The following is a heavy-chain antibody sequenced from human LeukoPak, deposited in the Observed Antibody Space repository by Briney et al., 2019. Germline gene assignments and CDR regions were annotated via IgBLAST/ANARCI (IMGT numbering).Heavy chain of an antibody. CDR2: ISAFNSNT. Sequence: ASVKVSCKASGYNYISYGISWVRQAPGQGLEWMGWISAFNSNTNYAQKLQGRVTMTTDTSTSTAYMELRSLRSDDTAVYYCARGKRSIAAAGKPGYYYYYMDVWGKGTTVTISS. V-gene: IGHV1-18*01. CDR1: GYNYISYG. J-gene: IGHJ6*03. D-gene: IGHD6-13*01. CDR3: ARGKRSIAAAGKPGYYYYYMDV.